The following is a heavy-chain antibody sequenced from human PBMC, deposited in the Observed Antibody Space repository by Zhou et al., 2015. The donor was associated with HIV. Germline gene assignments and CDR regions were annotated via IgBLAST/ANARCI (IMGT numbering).Heavy chain of an antibody. V-gene: IGHV1-69*12. CDR2: IIPIFGTA. Sequence: QVQLVQSGAEVKKPGSSVKVSCKASGGTFSSYAISWVRQAPGQGLEWMGGIIPIFGTANYAQKFQGRVTITADESTSTAYMELSSLRSEDTAVYYCARDPYLRIAERHDAFDIWGQGTMVTVSS. J-gene: IGHJ3*02. CDR1: GGTFSSYA. D-gene: IGHD6-13*01. CDR3: ARDPYLRIAERHDAFDI.